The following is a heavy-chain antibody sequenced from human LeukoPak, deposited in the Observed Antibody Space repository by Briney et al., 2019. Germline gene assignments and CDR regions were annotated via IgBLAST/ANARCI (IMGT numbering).Heavy chain of an antibody. V-gene: IGHV4-59*01. D-gene: IGHD2-15*01. CDR3: ARGECSGGSCYLGPFDY. J-gene: IGHJ4*02. Sequence: SETLSLTCTVSGGSISSYYWSWIRQPPGKGLEWIGCIYYSGSTNYNPSLKSRVTISVDTSKNQFSLKLSSVTAADTALYYCARGECSGGSCYLGPFDYWGQGTLVTVFS. CDR1: GGSISSYY. CDR2: IYYSGST.